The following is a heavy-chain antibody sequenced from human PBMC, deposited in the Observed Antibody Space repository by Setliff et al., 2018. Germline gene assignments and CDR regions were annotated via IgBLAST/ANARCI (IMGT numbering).Heavy chain of an antibody. CDR3: ARDRTVTGGNYYYYYGMDV. D-gene: IGHD4-4*01. CDR1: GGTFSSYA. CDR2: IIPIFGTA. V-gene: IGHV1-69*13. J-gene: IGHJ6*02. Sequence: ASVKVSCKASGGTFSSYAISWVRQAPGQGLEWMGGIIPIFGTANYAQKFQGRVTITADESTSTAYMELSSLRSEDTAVHYCARDRTVTGGNYYYYYGMDVWGQGTTVTVSS.